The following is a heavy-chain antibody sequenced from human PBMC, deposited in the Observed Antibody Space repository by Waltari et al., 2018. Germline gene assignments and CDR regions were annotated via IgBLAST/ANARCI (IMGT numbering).Heavy chain of an antibody. Sequence: EVQLVESGGGLVRPGGSLSISCAASGFTFSSYSMNWVRQAPGKGLEWVSYISSSSSTIYYADSVKGRFTISRDNAKNSLYLQMNSLRAEDTAVYYCARILVGGMDVWGQGTTVTVSS. D-gene: IGHD2-8*02. CDR1: GFTFSSYS. CDR3: ARILVGGMDV. J-gene: IGHJ6*02. V-gene: IGHV3-48*01. CDR2: ISSSSSTI.